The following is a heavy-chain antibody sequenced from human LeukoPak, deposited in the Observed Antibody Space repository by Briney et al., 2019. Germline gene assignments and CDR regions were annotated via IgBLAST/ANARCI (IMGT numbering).Heavy chain of an antibody. V-gene: IGHV3-23*01. Sequence: GGSLRLSGAASGFTFSSYAMSWVRQAPGKGLEWVSSVSGSGGYTYYAGSVKGRFTISRGNSKNTLYLQMNSLRAEDTAIYYCAKDRPNYYDSSGHYYRRDGDYWGQGTLVTVSS. J-gene: IGHJ4*02. CDR3: AKDRPNYYDSSGHYYRRDGDY. D-gene: IGHD3-22*01. CDR1: GFTFSSYA. CDR2: VSGSGGYT.